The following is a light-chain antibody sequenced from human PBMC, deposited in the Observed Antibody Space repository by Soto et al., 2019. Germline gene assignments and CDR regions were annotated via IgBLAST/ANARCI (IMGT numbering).Light chain of an antibody. J-gene: IGLJ2*01. Sequence: QSALTQPASVSGSPGQSITISCTGTSSDVGSYNYVSWYQQHPGKAPELMIYDVSNRPSGVSNRFSGSKSGNTASLTISGLEAEDEADYYCSSYTSSSTLMVFGGGTKLTVL. V-gene: IGLV2-14*01. CDR1: SSDVGSYNY. CDR3: SSYTSSSTLMV. CDR2: DVS.